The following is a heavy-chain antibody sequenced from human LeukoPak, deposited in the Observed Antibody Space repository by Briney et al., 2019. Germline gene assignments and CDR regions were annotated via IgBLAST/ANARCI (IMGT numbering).Heavy chain of an antibody. CDR2: ISGSGTRT. J-gene: IGHJ4*02. CDR1: GFTFRSYA. Sequence: GGSLRLSCAASGFTFRSYAMTWVRQAPGKGLEWVSAISGSGTRTFYADSVKGRFTISRDNSKNMLYLQMNSLRAEDTAVYYCAKGHEIIVVVPDASDYWGQGTLVTVSS. V-gene: IGHV3-23*01. CDR3: AKGHEIIVVVPDASDY. D-gene: IGHD2-2*01.